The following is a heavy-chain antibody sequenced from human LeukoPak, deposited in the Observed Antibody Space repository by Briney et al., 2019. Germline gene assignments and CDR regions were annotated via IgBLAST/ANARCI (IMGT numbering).Heavy chain of an antibody. Sequence: GGSLRLSCAASGFTFSSYAMSWVRQAPGKGLEWVSATSGSGGSTYYADSVKGRFTISRDNSKNTLYLQMNSLRAEDTAVYYCAKDGPYYYDSSGYYQGDYMDVWGKGTTVTVSS. D-gene: IGHD3-22*01. CDR3: AKDGPYYYDSSGYYQGDYMDV. CDR2: TSGSGGST. V-gene: IGHV3-23*01. CDR1: GFTFSSYA. J-gene: IGHJ6*03.